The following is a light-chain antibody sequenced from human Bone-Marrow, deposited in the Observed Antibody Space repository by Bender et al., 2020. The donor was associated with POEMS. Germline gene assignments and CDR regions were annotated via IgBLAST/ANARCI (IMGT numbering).Light chain of an antibody. J-gene: IGLJ3*02. CDR1: SSNIGSNY. CDR2: RNN. Sequence: QSVLTQPPSASGTPGQRVTISCSGSSSNIGSNYVYWYQQLPGTAPKLLIYRNNQRPSGVPDRFSGSKSGTSASLAISGLRSEDEADYYCQSYDGSLSGVFGGGTKLTVL. CDR3: QSYDGSLSGV. V-gene: IGLV1-47*01.